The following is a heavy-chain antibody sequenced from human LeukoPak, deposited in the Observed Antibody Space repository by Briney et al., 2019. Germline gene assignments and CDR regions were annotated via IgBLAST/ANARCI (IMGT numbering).Heavy chain of an antibody. Sequence: GGSLRLSCAASGFTFSSYAMHWVRQAPGKGLEWVAVISYDGSNKYYADSVKGRFTISRDNSKNMLYPQMNSLRAEDTAVYYCARDSRRGSTSFLGYYGMDVWGQGTTVTVSS. J-gene: IGHJ6*02. CDR1: GFTFSSYA. CDR3: ARDSRRGSTSFLGYYGMDV. D-gene: IGHD2-2*01. CDR2: ISYDGSNK. V-gene: IGHV3-30-3*01.